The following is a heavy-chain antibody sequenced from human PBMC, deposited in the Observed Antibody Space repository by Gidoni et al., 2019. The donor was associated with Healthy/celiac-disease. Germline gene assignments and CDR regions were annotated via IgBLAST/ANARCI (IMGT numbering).Heavy chain of an antibody. Sequence: EVQLVESGGGLVQPGGSLRLSCAASGFTFSSYWRHWVRQAPGKGLVWVSRINSDGGSTSYADSVKGRFTISRDNAKNTLYLQMNSLRAEDTAVYYCARDPPYYYDSSGYYYLTYYYGMDVWGQGTTVTVSS. V-gene: IGHV3-74*01. CDR3: ARDPPYYYDSSGYYYLTYYYGMDV. CDR1: GFTFSSYW. CDR2: INSDGGST. J-gene: IGHJ6*02. D-gene: IGHD3-22*01.